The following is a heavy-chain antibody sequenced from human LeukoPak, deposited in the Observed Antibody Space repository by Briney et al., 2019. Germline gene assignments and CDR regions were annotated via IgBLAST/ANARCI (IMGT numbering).Heavy chain of an antibody. Sequence: SETLSLTCAVYGGSFSGYYWSWIRQPPGKGLEWIGRIYTSGSTNYNPSLKSRATMSVDTSKNQFSLKLSSVTAADTAVYYCARESGNWFDPWGQGTLVTVSS. CDR2: IYTSGST. V-gene: IGHV4-59*10. CDR3: ARESGNWFDP. CDR1: GGSFSGYY. J-gene: IGHJ5*02. D-gene: IGHD1-14*01.